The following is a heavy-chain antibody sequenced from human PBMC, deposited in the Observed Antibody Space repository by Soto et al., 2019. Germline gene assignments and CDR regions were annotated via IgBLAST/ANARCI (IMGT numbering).Heavy chain of an antibody. CDR1: GFTFSSYA. J-gene: IGHJ4*02. CDR3: ANSRGGPRTMIVGQFDY. D-gene: IGHD3-22*01. V-gene: IGHV3-23*01. Sequence: GGSLRLSCAASGFTFSSYAMSWVRQAPGKGLEWVSAISGSGGSTYYADSVKGRFTISRDNSKNTLYLQMNSLRAEDTAVYYCANSRGGPRTMIVGQFDYWGQGTLVTVSS. CDR2: ISGSGGST.